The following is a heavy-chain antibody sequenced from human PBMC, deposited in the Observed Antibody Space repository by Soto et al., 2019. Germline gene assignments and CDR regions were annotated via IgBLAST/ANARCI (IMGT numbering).Heavy chain of an antibody. D-gene: IGHD6-19*01. CDR2: INAGNGNT. CDR3: ARDPAVAGVLEYYFDY. CDR1: GYTFTSYA. J-gene: IGHJ4*02. Sequence: GASVKVSCKASGYTFTSYAMHWVRQAPGQRLEWMGWINAGNGNTKYSQKFQGRVTMTRDTSTSTVYMELSSLRSEDTAVYYCARDPAVAGVLEYYFDYWGQGTLVTVSS. V-gene: IGHV1-3*01.